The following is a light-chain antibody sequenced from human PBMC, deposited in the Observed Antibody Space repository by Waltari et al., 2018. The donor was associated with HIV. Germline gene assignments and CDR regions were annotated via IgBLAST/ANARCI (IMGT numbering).Light chain of an antibody. CDR1: QILLHTSGFNY. Sequence: IVLTESPLSLPVTPGEPASLSCKSIQILLHTSGFNYFDWYLKKPGQYPQRLIYLGSHRATGVSDRFSGGGSGTHFTLNLTRVEAEDVGVYFCMQSLQVPLTFGGGTKV. CDR3: MQSLQVPLT. J-gene: IGKJ4*01. CDR2: LGS. V-gene: IGKV2-28*01.